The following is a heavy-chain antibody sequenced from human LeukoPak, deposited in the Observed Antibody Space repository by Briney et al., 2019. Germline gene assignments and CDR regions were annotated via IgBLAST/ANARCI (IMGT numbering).Heavy chain of an antibody. CDR2: ISPYNGNT. CDR3: ARNYYGSGKAPDP. Sequence: ASVKVSCKASGYTFTTYGISWVRQAPGQGLEWMGWISPYNGNTNYAQKFQGRVTMTTDTSTSTAYMELGSLTSDDTAVYYCARNYYGSGKAPDPWGQGTLVTVSS. J-gene: IGHJ5*02. V-gene: IGHV1-18*01. D-gene: IGHD3-10*01. CDR1: GYTFTTYG.